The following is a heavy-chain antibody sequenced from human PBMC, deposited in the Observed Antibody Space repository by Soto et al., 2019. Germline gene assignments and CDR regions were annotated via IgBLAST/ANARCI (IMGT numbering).Heavy chain of an antibody. CDR3: AKSGPTNFFDH. J-gene: IGHJ4*02. Sequence: GGSLRLSCAASGFTFSTYTMNWVRQAPGKGLEWVSGISVNGRFTYYADSVKGRFTISRDDSKKMMFLQMSSLRAGDTAVYYCAKSGPTNFFDHWGQGSLVTVSS. CDR2: ISVNGRFT. CDR1: GFTFSTYT. V-gene: IGHV3-23*01. D-gene: IGHD1-26*01.